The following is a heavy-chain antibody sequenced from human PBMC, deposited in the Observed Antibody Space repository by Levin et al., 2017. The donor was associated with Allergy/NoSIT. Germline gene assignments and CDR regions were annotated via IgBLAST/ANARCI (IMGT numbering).Heavy chain of an antibody. Sequence: SETLSLTCTVSGGSISSSSYYWGWIRQPPGKGLEWIGSIYYSGSTYYNPSLKSRVTISVDTSKNQFSLKLSSVTAADTAVYYCARGRGYSYGDHDYWGQGTLVTVSS. CDR1: GGSISSSSYY. CDR3: ARGRGYSYGDHDY. J-gene: IGHJ4*02. V-gene: IGHV4-39*07. CDR2: IYYSGST. D-gene: IGHD5-18*01.